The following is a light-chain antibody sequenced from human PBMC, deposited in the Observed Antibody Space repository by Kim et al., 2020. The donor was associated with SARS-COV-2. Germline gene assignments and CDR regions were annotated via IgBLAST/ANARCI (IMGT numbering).Light chain of an antibody. J-gene: IGKJ5*01. CDR2: GAS. CDR1: QSVSST. V-gene: IGKV3-15*01. Sequence: MSPGERAALSCRASQSVSSTLAWYQQKPGQAPRLLIYGASTRATGIPARFSGSGAGTEFTLTISSLQSEDFAVYYCHQYDKWTLTFGQGTRLEIK. CDR3: HQYDKWTLT.